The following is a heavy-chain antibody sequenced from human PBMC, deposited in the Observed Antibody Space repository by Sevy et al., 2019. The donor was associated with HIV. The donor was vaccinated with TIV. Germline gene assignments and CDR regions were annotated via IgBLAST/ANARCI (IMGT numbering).Heavy chain of an antibody. Sequence: ASVKVSCKASGYTFTGYYMHWVRQAPGQGLEWMGWINPNSGGRNYAQRFQGRVTMTRDTSISTAYMELSRLRSDDTAVYYCARAAQYCSGGSCYGPGDYYYGMDVWGQGTTVTVSS. D-gene: IGHD2-15*01. CDR3: ARAAQYCSGGSCYGPGDYYYGMDV. V-gene: IGHV1-2*02. CDR2: INPNSGGR. CDR1: GYTFTGYY. J-gene: IGHJ6*02.